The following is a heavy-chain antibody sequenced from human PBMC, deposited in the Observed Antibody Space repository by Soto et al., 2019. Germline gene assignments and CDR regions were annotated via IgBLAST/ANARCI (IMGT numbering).Heavy chain of an antibody. D-gene: IGHD3-10*01. CDR1: GFTFSSYW. V-gene: IGHV3-7*05. CDR3: ARPPPMVRGVIISWFDP. J-gene: IGHJ5*02. CDR2: IKQDGSEK. Sequence: GGSLRLSCAASGFTFSSYWMSWVRQAPGKGLEWVANIKQDGSEKYYVDSVKGRFTISRDNAKNSLYLQMNSLRAEDTAVYYCARPPPMVRGVIISWFDPWGQGTLVTVSS.